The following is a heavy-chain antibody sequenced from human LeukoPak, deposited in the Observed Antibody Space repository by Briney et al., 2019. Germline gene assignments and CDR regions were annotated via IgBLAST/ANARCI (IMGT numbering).Heavy chain of an antibody. CDR2: IIPILGIA. V-gene: IGHV1-69*04. Sequence: ASVKVSCKASGGTFSSYAISWVRQAPGQGLEWMGRIIPILGIANYAQKFQGRVTITADKSTSTAYMELSSLRSEDTAVYYCARWGGYYDSSGSRDAFDIWGQGTMVTVSS. CDR3: ARWGGYYDSSGSRDAFDI. CDR1: GGTFSSYA. J-gene: IGHJ3*02. D-gene: IGHD3-22*01.